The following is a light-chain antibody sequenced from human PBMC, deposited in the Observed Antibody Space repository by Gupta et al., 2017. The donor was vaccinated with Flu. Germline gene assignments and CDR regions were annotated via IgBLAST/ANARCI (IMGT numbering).Light chain of an antibody. CDR2: AAS. Sequence: DIQLTQSPSFLSASVGDRVTITCRASQGISNYLAWYQQKPGKAPKLLIYAASTLQSGVPSRFSGSGSGTDFILTISSLQPEDSATYYCQQRNTYTMYNFGQGTRLEIK. CDR3: QQRNTYTMYN. J-gene: IGKJ2*01. V-gene: IGKV1-9*01. CDR1: QGISNY.